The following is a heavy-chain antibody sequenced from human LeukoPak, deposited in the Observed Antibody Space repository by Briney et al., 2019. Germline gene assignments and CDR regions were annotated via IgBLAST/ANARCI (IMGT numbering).Heavy chain of an antibody. J-gene: IGHJ4*02. CDR2: ISWNSGSI. Sequence: GASLRLSYAASGFTLDYYAMHWVRHAPGKGLEWVSGISWNSGSIGYADSVKGRFTISRDNAKNSLYLQMNSLRAEDMTLYYCATASSSGTHTPSDTIMVYWGEGTL. V-gene: IGHV3-9*03. D-gene: IGHD5-12*01. CDR3: ATASSSGTHTPSDTIMVY. CDR1: GFTLDYYA.